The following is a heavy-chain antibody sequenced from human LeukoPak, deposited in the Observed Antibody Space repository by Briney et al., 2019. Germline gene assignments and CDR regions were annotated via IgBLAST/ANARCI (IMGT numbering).Heavy chain of an antibody. CDR2: IYYSGST. CDR1: GGSISSGGYY. D-gene: IGHD4-23*01. CDR3: AREPISGGNPVS. J-gene: IGHJ4*02. V-gene: IGHV4-31*03. Sequence: PSETLSFTCTVSGGSISSGGYYWSWIRQHPGKGLEWIGYIYYSGSTYYNPSLKSRVTISVDTSKNQFSLKLSSVTAADTAVYYCAREPISGGNPVSWGQGTLVTVSS.